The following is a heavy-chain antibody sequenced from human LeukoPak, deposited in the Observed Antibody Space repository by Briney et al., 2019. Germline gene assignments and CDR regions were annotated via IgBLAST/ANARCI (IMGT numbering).Heavy chain of an antibody. J-gene: IGHJ4*02. D-gene: IGHD5-12*01. CDR1: GDSLRSSSYY. CDR2: IYYSGSS. CDR3: ARRGRGYSGYEAFDY. Sequence: SEPLSLTCTLSGDSLRSSSYYWRWICQPPGKGVDWNGSIYYSGSSYYNPSLKSRVTISVDTSKNQFSLKLSSVTAADTAVYYCARRGRGYSGYEAFDYWGQGTLVTVSS. V-gene: IGHV4-39*01.